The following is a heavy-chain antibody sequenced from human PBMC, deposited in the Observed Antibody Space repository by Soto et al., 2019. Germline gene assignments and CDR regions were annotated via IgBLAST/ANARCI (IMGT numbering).Heavy chain of an antibody. CDR1: GYTFTSYG. D-gene: IGHD3-3*01. CDR3: ARALLPSTTYYDFWSGYRYYFDY. J-gene: IGHJ4*02. Sequence: EASVKVSCKASGYTFTSYGISWVRQAPGQGLEWMGWISAYNGNTNYAQKLQGRVTMTTDTSTSTAYMELRSLRSDDTAVYYCARALLPSTTYYDFWSGYRYYFDYWGQGTLVTVSS. V-gene: IGHV1-18*04. CDR2: ISAYNGNT.